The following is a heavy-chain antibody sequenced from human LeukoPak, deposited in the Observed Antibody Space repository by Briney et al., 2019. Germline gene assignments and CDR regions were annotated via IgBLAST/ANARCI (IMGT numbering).Heavy chain of an antibody. Sequence: KASETLSLTCTVSGGSISTYYWSWIRQPAGKDLEWIGHIYSSGSTNYNPSLKSRVTMSVDTSKNQFSLKLNSVTAADTAVYYCARGYGSGSNWFDPWGQGTLVIVSS. CDR2: IYSSGST. D-gene: IGHD3-10*01. CDR3: ARGYGSGSNWFDP. V-gene: IGHV4-4*07. CDR1: GGSISTYY. J-gene: IGHJ5*02.